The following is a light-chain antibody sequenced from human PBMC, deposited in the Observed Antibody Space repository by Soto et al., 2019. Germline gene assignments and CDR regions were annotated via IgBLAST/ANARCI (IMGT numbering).Light chain of an antibody. CDR3: QQYSSYSAWT. CDR2: DAS. Sequence: DIQMTQSPSTLSASIGDRVTITCRASQNINKWLAWHQQKPGKAPKLLIYDASSLQSGVPPRFSGSGSGTEFTLTIRSLQPDDIATYYCQQYSSYSAWTFGEGTKVEIK. V-gene: IGKV1-5*01. J-gene: IGKJ1*01. CDR1: QNINKW.